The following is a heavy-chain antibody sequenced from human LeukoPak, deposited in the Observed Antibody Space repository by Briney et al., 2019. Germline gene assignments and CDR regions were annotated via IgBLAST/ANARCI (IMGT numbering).Heavy chain of an antibody. J-gene: IGHJ4*02. CDR2: INTYNGDT. CDR1: GYTFTSYG. Sequence: ASVKVSCKTSGYTFTSYGIIWVRQAPGQGLEWMGWINTYNGDTNYAQRLQGRVTMTTDTSTRTGYMELRSLRSGDTAVYYCARLYYFDYWGQGTLVTVSS. V-gene: IGHV1-18*01. CDR3: ARLYYFDY.